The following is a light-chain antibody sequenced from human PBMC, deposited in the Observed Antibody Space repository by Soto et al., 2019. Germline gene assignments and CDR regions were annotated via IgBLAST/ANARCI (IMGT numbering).Light chain of an antibody. J-gene: IGKJ4*01. CDR2: DAS. CDR3: QQRSNWPKHT. V-gene: IGKV3-11*01. Sequence: EIVLTQSPATLSLSPGERATLSCRASQSVSSYLAWFQQKPGQAPRLLIYDASNRATGIPARFSGSGSGTDFTPTISSLEPEDFAVYYCQQRSNWPKHTFGGGTKVDIK. CDR1: QSVSSY.